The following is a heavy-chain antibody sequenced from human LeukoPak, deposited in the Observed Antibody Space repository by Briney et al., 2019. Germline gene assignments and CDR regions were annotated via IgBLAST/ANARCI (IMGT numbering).Heavy chain of an antibody. D-gene: IGHD3-22*01. J-gene: IGHJ4*02. CDR2: ISSSSSYI. CDR3: AKEGDYYDSIVPTY. V-gene: IGHV3-11*06. CDR1: GFTFSDYY. Sequence: GGSLRLFCAASGFTFSDYYMSWIRQAPGKGLELVSSISSSSSYIYYADSVKGRFTISRDNSKNTLYLQMNSLRAEDTAVYYCAKEGDYYDSIVPTYWGQGTLVTVSS.